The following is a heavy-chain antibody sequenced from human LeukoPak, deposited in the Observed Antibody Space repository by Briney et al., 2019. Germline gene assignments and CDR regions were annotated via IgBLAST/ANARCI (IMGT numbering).Heavy chain of an antibody. D-gene: IGHD5-18*01. J-gene: IGHJ4*02. CDR3: ARTLGGAAMVSLFDY. Sequence: PGGSLRLSCAASGFTFSSYAMSWVRQAPGKGLEWVSAISGSGGSTYYADSVKGRFTISRGNSKNTLYLQMNSLRAEDTAVYYCARTLGGAAMVSLFDYWGQGTLVTVSS. CDR2: ISGSGGST. CDR1: GFTFSSYA. V-gene: IGHV3-23*01.